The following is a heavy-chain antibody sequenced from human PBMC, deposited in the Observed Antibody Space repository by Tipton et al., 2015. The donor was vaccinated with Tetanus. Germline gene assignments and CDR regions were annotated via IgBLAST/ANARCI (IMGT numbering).Heavy chain of an antibody. CDR3: ARWGVLGLQHYLDY. CDR1: GFSISTCY. CDR2: IFSGGDT. V-gene: IGHV3-53*01. Sequence: SLRLSCAASGFSISTCYINWVRQAPGKGLEWVSVIFSGGDTFYADSVKGRFTISRDSSKNTVYLQTNSLRVEDTAVYYCARWGVLGLQHYLDYWGQGTLVTVSS. J-gene: IGHJ4*02. D-gene: IGHD1-1*01.